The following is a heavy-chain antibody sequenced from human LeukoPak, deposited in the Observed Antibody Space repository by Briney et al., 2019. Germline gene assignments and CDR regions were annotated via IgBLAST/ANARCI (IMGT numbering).Heavy chain of an antibody. CDR2: INSYSGET. CDR3: ARDFVVDNYYFDS. J-gene: IGHJ4*02. Sequence: ASVKVSCKASGYTFSDYGVSWVRQAPGQGLEWMGWINSYSGETKYAQKVQGRASLTTDTSTSTAYMELRSLTSDDTAVYYCARDFVVDNYYFDSWGQGTLVTVSS. V-gene: IGHV1-18*01. CDR1: GYTFSDYG. D-gene: IGHD1-1*01.